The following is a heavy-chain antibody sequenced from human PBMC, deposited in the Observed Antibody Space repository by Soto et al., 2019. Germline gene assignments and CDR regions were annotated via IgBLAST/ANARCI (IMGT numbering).Heavy chain of an antibody. CDR2: ISAYNGNT. D-gene: IGHD2-2*01. CDR1: GYTFTSYG. J-gene: IGHJ5*02. Sequence: ASVKVSCKASGYTFTSYGISWVRQAPGQGLEWIGWISAYNGNTNYAQKLQGRVTMTTDTSTSTAYMELRSLRSDDTAVYYCARDMGGYCSSTSCYESWFDPWGQGTLVTVS. V-gene: IGHV1-18*01. CDR3: ARDMGGYCSSTSCYESWFDP.